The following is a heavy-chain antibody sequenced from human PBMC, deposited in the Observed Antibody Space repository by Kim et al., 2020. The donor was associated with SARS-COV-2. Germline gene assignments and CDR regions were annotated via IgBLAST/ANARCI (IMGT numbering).Heavy chain of an antibody. Sequence: GGSLRLSCAASGFTFGDYAMHWVRQAPGKGLEWVSGISWNSGSIGYADSVKGRFTISRDNAKNSLYLQMNSLRAEDTALYYCAKDNSVIAIEVYFDYWGQGTLVTVSS. CDR1: GFTFGDYA. CDR3: AKDNSVIAIEVYFDY. D-gene: IGHD2-21*01. J-gene: IGHJ4*02. V-gene: IGHV3-9*01. CDR2: ISWNSGSI.